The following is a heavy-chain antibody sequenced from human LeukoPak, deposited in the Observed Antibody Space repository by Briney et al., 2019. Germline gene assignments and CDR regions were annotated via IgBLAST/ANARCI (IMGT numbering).Heavy chain of an antibody. CDR2: IYPGDSDT. D-gene: IGHD6-6*01. CDR3: ARGSYSSSPGYWFDP. Sequence: GESLKISCKGSGYSFTSYWIGWVRQMPGKGLDWMGIIYPGDSDTRYSPSFQAHVTISSDKSVSTAYLQWSSLKASDTAMYYCARGSYSSSPGYWFDPWGQGTLVTVSS. J-gene: IGHJ5*02. CDR1: GYSFTSYW. V-gene: IGHV5-51*01.